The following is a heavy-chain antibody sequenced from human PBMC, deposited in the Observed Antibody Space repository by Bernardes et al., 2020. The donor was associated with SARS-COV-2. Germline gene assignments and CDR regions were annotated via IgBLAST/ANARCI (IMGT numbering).Heavy chain of an antibody. J-gene: IGHJ4*02. Sequence: VGSLSLSCAASGFSFSTYGFHWVRQAPGQGLQWVAVIWYDGSSKFYADSVEGRFTISRDTSKNTLYLQMNTLRADDTAIYYCARGGPRDYGDPYLDYWGQGILVTVSS. CDR1: GFSFSTYG. CDR2: IWYDGSSK. V-gene: IGHV3-33*01. D-gene: IGHD4-17*01. CDR3: ARGGPRDYGDPYLDY.